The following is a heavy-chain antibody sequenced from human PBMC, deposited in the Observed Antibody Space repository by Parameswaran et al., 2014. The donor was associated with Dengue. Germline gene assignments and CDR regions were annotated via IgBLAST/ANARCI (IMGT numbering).Heavy chain of an antibody. CDR2: IYYSGST. CDR3: AREDGYYGSGSPSTYYFDY. CDR1: GGSISSYY. Sequence: AGGSLRLSCTVSGGSISSYYWSWIRQPPGKGLEWIGYIYYSGSTNYNPSLKSRVTISVDTSKNQFSLKLSSVTAADTAVYYCAREDGYYGSGSPSTYYFDYWGQGTLVTVSS. D-gene: IGHD3-10*01. V-gene: IGHV4-59*13. J-gene: IGHJ4*02.